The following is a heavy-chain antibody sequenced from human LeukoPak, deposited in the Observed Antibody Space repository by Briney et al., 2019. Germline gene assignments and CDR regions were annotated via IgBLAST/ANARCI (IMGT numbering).Heavy chain of an antibody. CDR2: INPNSGGT. CDR3: AVRSYSSGWYVPGYYYGMDV. CDR1: GYTFTGYY. V-gene: IGHV1-2*02. J-gene: IGHJ6*02. Sequence: ASVTVSCKASGYTFTGYYMHWVRQAPGQGLEWMGWINPNSGGTNYAQKFQGRVTMTRDTSISTAYMELSRLRSDDTAVYYCAVRSYSSGWYVPGYYYGMDVWGQGTTVTVSS. D-gene: IGHD6-19*01.